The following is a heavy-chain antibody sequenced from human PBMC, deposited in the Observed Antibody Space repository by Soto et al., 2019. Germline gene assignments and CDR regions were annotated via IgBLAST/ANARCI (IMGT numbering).Heavy chain of an antibody. CDR2: INQDGNED. CDR1: GFTFSSYL. J-gene: IGHJ4*02. V-gene: IGHV3-7*01. Sequence: VGSRRLSWAASGFTFSSYLMNWVGQAPGKGLEWVANINQDGNEDNLLDSVKGRFTISRDNAKNSLFLQMNSLRVDDTAVYYCARTGDGHHDFLDYWGQGALVTVSS. D-gene: IGHD1-1*01. CDR3: ARTGDGHHDFLDY.